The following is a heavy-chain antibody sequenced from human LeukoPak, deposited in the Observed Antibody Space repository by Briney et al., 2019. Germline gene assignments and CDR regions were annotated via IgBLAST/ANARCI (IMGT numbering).Heavy chain of an antibody. CDR1: GFTFSSYS. Sequence: GGSLRLSCAASGFTFSSYSMNWVRQAPGKGLEWVSSISSSSSYIYYADSVKGRFTISRDNAKNSLYLQMNSLRAEDTAVYYCARDTVHTAMVWDYWGQGALVTVSS. V-gene: IGHV3-21*01. CDR2: ISSSSSYI. D-gene: IGHD5-18*01. J-gene: IGHJ4*02. CDR3: ARDTVHTAMVWDY.